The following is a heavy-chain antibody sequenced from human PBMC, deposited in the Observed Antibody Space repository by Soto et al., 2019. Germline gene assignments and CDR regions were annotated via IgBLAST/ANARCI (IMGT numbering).Heavy chain of an antibody. Sequence: SVKVSCKASGGTFSSYAISWVRQAPGQGLEWMGGIIPIFGTANYAQKFQGRVTITADESTSTAYMELSSLRSEDTAVYYCARDRRGGLLLLNWFDPWGQGTLVTVS. CDR3: ARDRRGGLLLLNWFDP. D-gene: IGHD2-15*01. CDR1: GGTFSSYA. CDR2: IIPIFGTA. J-gene: IGHJ5*02. V-gene: IGHV1-69*13.